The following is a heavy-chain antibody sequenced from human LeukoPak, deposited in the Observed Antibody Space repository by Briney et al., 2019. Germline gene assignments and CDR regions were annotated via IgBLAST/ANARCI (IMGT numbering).Heavy chain of an antibody. Sequence: PGGSLRLSCAASGFTFDDYAMHWVRQAPGKGLEWVSGISWNSGSIGYAESVKGRFTISRDNAKNSLYLQMNSLRAEDTALYYCAKGSYYDILTGYYEFDYWGQGTLVTVSS. V-gene: IGHV3-9*01. J-gene: IGHJ4*02. CDR3: AKGSYYDILTGYYEFDY. CDR2: ISWNSGSI. CDR1: GFTFDDYA. D-gene: IGHD3-9*01.